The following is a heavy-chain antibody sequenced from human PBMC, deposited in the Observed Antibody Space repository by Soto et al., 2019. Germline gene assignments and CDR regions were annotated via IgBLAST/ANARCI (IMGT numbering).Heavy chain of an antibody. V-gene: IGHV3-48*03. CDR2: ISSSSNTV. CDR3: ARNSYSGSYLDY. CDR1: GFTFSIYE. Sequence: GGSLRLSCAASGFTFSIYEMNRVRQAPGKGPEWVSYISSSSNTVYYADSVKGRFTISRDNAKSSLYLQVNSLRAEDTAVYYCARNSYSGSYLDYWGQGTLVTVSS. D-gene: IGHD1-26*01. J-gene: IGHJ4*02.